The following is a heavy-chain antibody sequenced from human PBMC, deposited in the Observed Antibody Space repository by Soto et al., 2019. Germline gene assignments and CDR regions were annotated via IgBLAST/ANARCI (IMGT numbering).Heavy chain of an antibody. CDR1: GGTFSSYT. CDR3: ARVRGNCSSTSCYVY. D-gene: IGHD2-2*01. V-gene: IGHV1-69*02. J-gene: IGHJ4*02. CDR2: IIPILGIA. Sequence: VQLVQSGAEVKKPGSSVKVSCKASGGTFSSYTISWVRQAPGQGLEWMGRIIPILGIANYAQKFQGRVPIAADKSTSTAYMELSSLRSEDTAVYYCARVRGNCSSTSCYVYWGQGTLVTVSS.